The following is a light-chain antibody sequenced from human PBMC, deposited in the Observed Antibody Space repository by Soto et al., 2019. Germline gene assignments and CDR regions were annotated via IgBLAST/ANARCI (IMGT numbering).Light chain of an antibody. V-gene: IGLV2-14*01. J-gene: IGLJ2*01. CDR3: SSYTTTSTQV. Sequence: QSALTQPASVSGSPGQSITISCTGTSSDVGGYDFVSWYQQHPGKAPKLMIYDVSDRPSGVSNRFSGSKSANTASLTISGLQAEDEAYYYCSSYTTTSTQVFGGGTKVTVL. CDR1: SSDVGGYDF. CDR2: DVS.